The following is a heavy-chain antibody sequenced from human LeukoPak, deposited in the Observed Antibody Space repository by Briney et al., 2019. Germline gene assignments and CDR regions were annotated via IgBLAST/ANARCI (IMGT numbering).Heavy chain of an antibody. CDR3: ARRLYCSSTSCYSFDY. J-gene: IGHJ4*02. Sequence: GESLKISCKGSGYIFTSYWIAWVRQMPGKGLEWMGIIHPGDSDTRYSPSFQGQVTISVDKSISTAYLQWSSLKASDTAMYYCARRLYCSSTSCYSFDYWGQGTLVTVSS. CDR2: IHPGDSDT. V-gene: IGHV5-51*01. D-gene: IGHD2-2*01. CDR1: GYIFTSYW.